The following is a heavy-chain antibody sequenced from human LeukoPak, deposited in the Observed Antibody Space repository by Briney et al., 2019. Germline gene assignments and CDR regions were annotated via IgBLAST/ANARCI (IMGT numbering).Heavy chain of an antibody. CDR3: TRSRNNAMCV. CDR2: TYYRSRCFN. J-gene: IGHJ6*02. V-gene: IGHV6-1*01. Sequence: SQTLSLTCVISGDSVSASSVGWHWIRQSPSRGLEWLGKTYYRSRCFNDYGESVKSRISINPDTSKNQFSLQLNYVTPGETAAYYCTRSRNNAMCVWGQGTTVTV. CDR1: GDSVSASSVG.